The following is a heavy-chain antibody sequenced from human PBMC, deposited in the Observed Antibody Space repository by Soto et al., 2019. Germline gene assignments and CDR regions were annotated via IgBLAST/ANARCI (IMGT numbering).Heavy chain of an antibody. CDR3: ARVGHSREVPYPFEY. Sequence: QVDLVQSGPEVRKPGASVNVSCKASGYTFSTYGISWVRQAPGQGLEWMGWISAYNHYTNYAQKFQGRVTMTTDTSTNTAYMELRSLRSGDTAMYFCARVGHSREVPYPFEYWGQGTLVTVSS. CDR1: GYTFSTYG. CDR2: ISAYNHYT. J-gene: IGHJ4*02. V-gene: IGHV1-18*01. D-gene: IGHD1-26*01.